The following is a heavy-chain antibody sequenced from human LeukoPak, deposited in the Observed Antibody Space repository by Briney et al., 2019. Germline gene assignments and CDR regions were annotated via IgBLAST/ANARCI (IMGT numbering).Heavy chain of an antibody. J-gene: IGHJ6*02. D-gene: IGHD5-18*01. CDR2: IYSGGTT. CDR3: ARGGYAHYYGMDV. CDR1: GFTVSTNY. V-gene: IGHV3-53*01. Sequence: QTGGSLRLSCAASGFTVSTNYMSWVRQAPGKGLEWASVIYSGGTTNYADSAKGRFTISRDNSKNTVYLQMNSLRAEDTAVYYCARGGYAHYYGMDVWGQGTTVTVSS.